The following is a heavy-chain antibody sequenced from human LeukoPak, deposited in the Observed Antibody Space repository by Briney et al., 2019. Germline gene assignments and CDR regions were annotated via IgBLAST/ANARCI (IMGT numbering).Heavy chain of an antibody. V-gene: IGHV3-53*01. CDR3: AATAMSYYYMDV. CDR2: ISSVGST. D-gene: IGHD5-18*01. Sequence: GGSLRLSCTASGFTVSSGYMSWVRQAPGEGLEWVSFISSVGSTYYADSVKGRFTISRDNSKNTLWLQMNSLRAEDTAVYYCAATAMSYYYMDVWGKGTTVTVSS. J-gene: IGHJ6*03. CDR1: GFTVSSGY.